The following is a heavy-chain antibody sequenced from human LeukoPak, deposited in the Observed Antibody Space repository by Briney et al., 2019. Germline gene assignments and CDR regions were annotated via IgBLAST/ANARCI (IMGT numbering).Heavy chain of an antibody. CDR1: GYTFTSYG. CDR2: ISAYNGNT. V-gene: IGHV1-18*01. D-gene: IGHD4-17*01. CDR3: ARVTQTDYDFDY. J-gene: IGHJ4*02. Sequence: ASVKVSCKASGYTFTSYGISWVRQAPGQGLEWMGWISAYNGNTDYAQKLQGRVTMSTDTSTSTAYMELRSLRSDDTAVYYCARVTQTDYDFDYWGQGTLVTVSS.